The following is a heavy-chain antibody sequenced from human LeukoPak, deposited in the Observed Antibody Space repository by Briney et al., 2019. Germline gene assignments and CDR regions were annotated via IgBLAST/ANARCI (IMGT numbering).Heavy chain of an antibody. D-gene: IGHD6-19*01. V-gene: IGHV3-30*03. CDR3: ATHDDSSGDFDY. CDR2: ISYDGSNK. Sequence: GRSLRLSCAASGFTFSSYVMHWVRQAPGKGLEWVAVISYDGSNKYYADSVKGRFTISRDNSKNTLYLQMNSLRAEDTAVYYCATHDDSSGDFDYWGQGTLVTVSS. CDR1: GFTFSSYV. J-gene: IGHJ4*02.